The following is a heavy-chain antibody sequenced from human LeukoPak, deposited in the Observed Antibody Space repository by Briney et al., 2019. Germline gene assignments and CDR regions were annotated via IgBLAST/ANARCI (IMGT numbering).Heavy chain of an antibody. CDR2: ISSSGSTI. V-gene: IGHV3-48*03. CDR1: GFTFSSYE. J-gene: IGHJ4*02. Sequence: GGSLRLSCAASGFTFSSYEMNWVRQAPGKGLEWVSYISSSGSTIYYADSVKGRSTISRDNAKNSLYLQMNSLRAEDTAVYYCAREGVIRGIPFDYRGQGTLVTVSS. CDR3: AREGVIRGIPFDY. D-gene: IGHD3-10*01.